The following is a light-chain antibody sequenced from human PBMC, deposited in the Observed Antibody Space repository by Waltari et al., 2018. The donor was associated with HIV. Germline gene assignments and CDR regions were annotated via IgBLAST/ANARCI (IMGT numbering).Light chain of an antibody. CDR3: LLSYASAWPVV. CDR2: DSS. V-gene: IGLV7-46*01. Sequence: PVVTQEPSLTVSPGGHDTLTCDPSTGPVSSGYHPVRFQQKPGQAPRTLIYDSSNKPSWTPARFSGSLLGGTAALTLSGAQPEDEADYFCLLSYASAWPVVFGGGTKLTVL. J-gene: IGLJ2*01. CDR1: TGPVSSGYH.